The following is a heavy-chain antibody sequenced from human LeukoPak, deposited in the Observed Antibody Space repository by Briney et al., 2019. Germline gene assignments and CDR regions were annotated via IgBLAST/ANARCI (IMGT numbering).Heavy chain of an antibody. CDR1: GGSISSYC. Sequence: IPSETLSLTCTVSGGSISSYCWSWIRQPPGKGLEWIGYIYYSGSTNYNPSLKSRVTISVDTSKNQFSLKLSSVTAADTAVYYCARVLATMIVVPGAFDIWGQGTMVTVSS. J-gene: IGHJ3*02. D-gene: IGHD3-22*01. CDR2: IYYSGST. CDR3: ARVLATMIVVPGAFDI. V-gene: IGHV4-59*01.